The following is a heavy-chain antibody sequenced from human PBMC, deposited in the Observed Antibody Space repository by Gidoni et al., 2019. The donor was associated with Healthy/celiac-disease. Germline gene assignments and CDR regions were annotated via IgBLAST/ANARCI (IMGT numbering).Heavy chain of an antibody. V-gene: IGHV1-8*01. CDR1: GYTFTSSD. D-gene: IGHD3-10*01. J-gene: IGHJ4*02. CDR2: MNPNSGNT. CDR3: ARGKVTMVRGVHLFDY. Sequence: QVQLVQSGAEVKKPGASVKVSCKASGYTFTSSDINWVRQATGQGLEWMGWMNPNSGNTGYAQKFQGRVTMTRNTSISTAYMELSSLRSEDTAVYYCARGKVTMVRGVHLFDYWGQGTLVTVSS.